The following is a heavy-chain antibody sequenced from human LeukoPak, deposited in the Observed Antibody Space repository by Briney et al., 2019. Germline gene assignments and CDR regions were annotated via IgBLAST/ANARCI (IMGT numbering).Heavy chain of an antibody. J-gene: IGHJ4*02. CDR3: ASLDGDYGIDY. Sequence: PGGSLRLSCAASGFTVSSNYMSWVRQAPGRGLEWVSVIYSGGSTYYADSVKGRFTISRDNSKNTLYLQMNSLRAEDTAVYYCASLDGDYGIDYWGQGTLVTVSS. V-gene: IGHV3-66*01. D-gene: IGHD4-17*01. CDR2: IYSGGST. CDR1: GFTVSSNY.